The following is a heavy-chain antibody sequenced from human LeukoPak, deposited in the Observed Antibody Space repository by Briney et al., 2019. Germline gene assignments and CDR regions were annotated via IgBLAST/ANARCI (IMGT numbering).Heavy chain of an antibody. CDR1: GFTVSSNY. V-gene: IGHV3-66*02. CDR3: ARGSSSWSFDY. D-gene: IGHD6-13*01. CDR2: IYSGGST. J-gene: IGHJ4*02. Sequence: PGGSLRLSCAASGFTVSSNYMSWVRQAPGKGLEWVSVIYSGGSTYYADSVKCRFTISRDNSKNTLYLQMNSLRAEDTAVYYCARGSSSWSFDYWGQGTLVTVSS.